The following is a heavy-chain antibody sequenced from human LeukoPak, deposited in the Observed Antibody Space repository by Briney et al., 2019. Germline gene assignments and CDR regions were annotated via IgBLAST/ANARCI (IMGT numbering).Heavy chain of an antibody. CDR2: ISGSGGST. V-gene: IGHV3-23*01. J-gene: IGHJ4*02. CDR3: AKDRQYQLLYDY. D-gene: IGHD2-2*02. Sequence: PRGSLRLSCAASGFTFSSYAMSWVRQAPGKGLEWVSAISGSGGSTYYADSVKGRFTISRDNSKNALYLQMNSLRAEDTAVYYCAKDRQYQLLYDYWGQGTLVTVSS. CDR1: GFTFSSYA.